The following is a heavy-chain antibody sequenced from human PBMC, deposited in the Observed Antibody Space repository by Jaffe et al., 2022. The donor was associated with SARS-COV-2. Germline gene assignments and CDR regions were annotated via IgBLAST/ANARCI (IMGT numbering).Heavy chain of an antibody. V-gene: IGHV3-21*02. CDR3: VRVSPRAYTRTWHAGALDF. CDR1: GFTFRTYT. Sequence: EVRLVESGGGLVKPGGSLRLSCEASGFTFRTYTMIWVRQAPGKGLEWVSSITASGGYIFYADSVKGRFVISRDNARNSLHLQMNSLGVDDSALYYCVRVSPRAYTRTWHAGALDFWGHGTVVTVSS. J-gene: IGHJ3*01. CDR2: ITASGGYI. D-gene: IGHD2-2*02.